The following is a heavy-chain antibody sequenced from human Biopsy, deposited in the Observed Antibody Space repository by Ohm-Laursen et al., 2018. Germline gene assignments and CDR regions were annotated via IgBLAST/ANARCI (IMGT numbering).Heavy chain of an antibody. J-gene: IGHJ4*02. D-gene: IGHD3-3*01. Sequence: ASVKVSCKASGYNFNSYGISWVRQAPGQGLEWMGRISGYNGNTLYAQKFQHRVTMTTDTSTSTAYMELRSLTSDDTAVYYCARISITRPLDYWGQGTLVTVSS. CDR3: ARISITRPLDY. CDR2: ISGYNGNT. V-gene: IGHV1-18*01. CDR1: GYNFNSYG.